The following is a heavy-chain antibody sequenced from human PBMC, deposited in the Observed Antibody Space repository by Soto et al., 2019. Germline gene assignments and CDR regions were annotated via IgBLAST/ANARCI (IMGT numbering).Heavy chain of an antibody. CDR1: GYTFTGYY. Sequence: ASVKVSCKASGYTFTGYYMHWVRQAPGQGLEWMGWINPNSGGTNYAQKFQGWVTMTRDTSISTAYMELSRLRSDDTAVYYCARAGIAVAGTYRGSIYYYYGMDVWGQGTTVTVSS. CDR2: INPNSGGT. V-gene: IGHV1-2*04. J-gene: IGHJ6*02. CDR3: ARAGIAVAGTYRGSIYYYYGMDV. D-gene: IGHD6-19*01.